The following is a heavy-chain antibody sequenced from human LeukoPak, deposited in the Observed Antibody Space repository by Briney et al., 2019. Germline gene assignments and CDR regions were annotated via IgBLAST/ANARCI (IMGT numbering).Heavy chain of an antibody. J-gene: IGHJ4*02. CDR3: ARDHVNYYDIGPGVTIAEYYFDY. CDR1: GGTFSSYA. D-gene: IGHD3-22*01. V-gene: IGHV1-69*01. Sequence: ASVKVSCKASGGTFSSYAISWVRQAPGQGLEWMGGIIPIFVTANYAQKFQGRVTITADESTSTAYMELSSLRSEDTAVYYCARDHVNYYDIGPGVTIAEYYFDYWGQGTLVTVSS. CDR2: IIPIFVTA.